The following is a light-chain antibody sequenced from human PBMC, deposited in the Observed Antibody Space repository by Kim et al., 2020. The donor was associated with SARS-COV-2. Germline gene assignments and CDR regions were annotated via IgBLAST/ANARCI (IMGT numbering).Light chain of an antibody. V-gene: IGLV3-21*04. Sequence: SYELTQSPTVSVAPGKTARSTCGGNNIGGKSVNWYQQKPGQAPVLVIYYDNSRPSGIPERFSGSNSGNTATLTISRVDAGDEADYYCQVWDTTIHHVLFGGGTQLTVL. CDR1: NIGGKS. CDR3: QVWDTTIHHVL. J-gene: IGLJ2*01. CDR2: YDN.